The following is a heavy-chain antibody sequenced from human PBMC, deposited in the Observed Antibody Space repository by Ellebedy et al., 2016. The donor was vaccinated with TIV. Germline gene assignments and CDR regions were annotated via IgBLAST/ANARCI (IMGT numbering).Heavy chain of an antibody. V-gene: IGHV1-24*01. CDR2: FDPEDGET. J-gene: IGHJ3*02. CDR3: ATAYGDYVHDAFDI. Sequence: AASVKVSCKVSEDTLTELSMHWVRQAPGKGLEWMGSFDPEDGETIYAQKFQGRVTMTEDTSTDTAYMELGSLRSEDTAVYYCATAYGDYVHDAFDIWGQGTMVTVSS. CDR1: EDTLTELS. D-gene: IGHD4-17*01.